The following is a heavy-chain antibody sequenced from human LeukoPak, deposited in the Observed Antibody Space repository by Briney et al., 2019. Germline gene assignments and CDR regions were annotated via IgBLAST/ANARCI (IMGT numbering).Heavy chain of an antibody. Sequence: GGSLRLSCAASGFTFSDYYMSWIRQAPGKGLEWVSYISSSGSTIYYADSVKGRFTISRDNAKNSLYLQMNSLRAEDAAVYYCARALSRVIVVVITTSSWFDPWGQGTLVTVSS. CDR1: GFTFSDYY. J-gene: IGHJ5*02. CDR3: ARALSRVIVVVITTSSWFDP. D-gene: IGHD3-22*01. V-gene: IGHV3-11*01. CDR2: ISSSGSTI.